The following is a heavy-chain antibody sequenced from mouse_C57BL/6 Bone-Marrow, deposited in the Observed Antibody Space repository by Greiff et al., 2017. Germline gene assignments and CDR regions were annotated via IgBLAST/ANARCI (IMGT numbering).Heavy chain of an antibody. J-gene: IGHJ3*01. V-gene: IGHV1-76*01. D-gene: IGHD1-1*01. Sequence: QVQLQQSGAELVRPGASVKLSCKASGYTFTDYYINWVKQRPGQGLEWIAMIYPGSGNTYYNEKFKGKATLTADKSSSTAYMQLSSLTSEDSAVYFCARSYYYGSSSAFAFWGQGTLVTVSS. CDR1: GYTFTDYY. CDR3: ARSYYYGSSSAFAF. CDR2: IYPGSGNT.